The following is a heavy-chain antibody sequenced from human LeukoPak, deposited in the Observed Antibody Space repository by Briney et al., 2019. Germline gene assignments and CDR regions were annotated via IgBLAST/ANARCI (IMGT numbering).Heavy chain of an antibody. CDR3: ARDSYSSSRNDY. V-gene: IGHV3-48*01. J-gene: IGHJ4*02. CDR2: ISRSSSTI. D-gene: IGHD6-13*01. CDR1: GFTFSSYS. Sequence: GGSLRLSCAASGFTFSSYSMNWVRQAPGEGLQWLSNISRSSSTIYYADSVKGRFTISRDNAKNSLYLQMNSLRAEDTAVYYCARDSYSSSRNDYWGQGTLVTVSS.